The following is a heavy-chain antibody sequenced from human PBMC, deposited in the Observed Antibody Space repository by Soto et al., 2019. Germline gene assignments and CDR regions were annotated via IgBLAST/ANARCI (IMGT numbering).Heavy chain of an antibody. Sequence: QVQLVQSGAEVKKPGSSVKVSCKASGGTFSSYAISWVRQAPGQGLEWMGGIIPIFGTANYAQKFQGRVTITAVESTSTAYMELSSLRSEDTAVYHCARTYYYDSSGYYPEGDYYYGMDVWGQGTTVTVSS. D-gene: IGHD3-22*01. J-gene: IGHJ6*02. V-gene: IGHV1-69*01. CDR1: GGTFSSYA. CDR3: ARTYYYDSSGYYPEGDYYYGMDV. CDR2: IIPIFGTA.